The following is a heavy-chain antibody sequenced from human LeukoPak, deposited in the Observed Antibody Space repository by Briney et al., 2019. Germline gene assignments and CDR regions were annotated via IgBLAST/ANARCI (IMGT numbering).Heavy chain of an antibody. Sequence: ASVKVSCKASGGTFSSYAISWVRQAPGQGLEWMGGIIPIFGTANYAQKFQGRVTITADESTSTAYMELSSLRSEDTAVYYCARRGSSTSCYWSFDYWGQGTLVTVSS. CDR2: IIPIFGTA. CDR3: ARRGSSTSCYWSFDY. J-gene: IGHJ4*02. CDR1: GGTFSSYA. V-gene: IGHV1-69*01. D-gene: IGHD2-2*01.